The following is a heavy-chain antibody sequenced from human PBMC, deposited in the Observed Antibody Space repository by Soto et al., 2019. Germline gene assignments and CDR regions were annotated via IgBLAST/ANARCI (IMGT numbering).Heavy chain of an antibody. D-gene: IGHD2-15*01. CDR3: AKGHFVVVVAATVDFDY. Sequence: EVQLLESGGGLVQPGGSLRLSCAASGFTFSSYAMSWVRQAPGKGLEWVSTISGSGGSTYYADSVKGRFTISRDNSKKTLYLHMSSLRAEDTAVYYCAKGHFVVVVAATVDFDYWGQGTLVTVSS. CDR2: ISGSGGST. J-gene: IGHJ4*02. V-gene: IGHV3-23*01. CDR1: GFTFSSYA.